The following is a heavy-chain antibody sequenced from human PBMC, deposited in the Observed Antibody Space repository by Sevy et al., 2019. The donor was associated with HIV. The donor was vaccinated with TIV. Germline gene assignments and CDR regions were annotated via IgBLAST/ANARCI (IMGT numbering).Heavy chain of an antibody. J-gene: IGHJ6*02. Sequence: GGSLRLSCAASGFTVSSNYMSWVRQAPGKGLEWVSVIYSGGSTYYADSVKGRFTIPRDNSKNTLYLQMNSLRAEDTAVYYCAREGTPGDNDGGYYYYGMDVWGQGTTVTVSS. CDR2: IYSGGST. D-gene: IGHD2-21*02. CDR3: AREGTPGDNDGGYYYYGMDV. CDR1: GFTVSSNY. V-gene: IGHV3-53*01.